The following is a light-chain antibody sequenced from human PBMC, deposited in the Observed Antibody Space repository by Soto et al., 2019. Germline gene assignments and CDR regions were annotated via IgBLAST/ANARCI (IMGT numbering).Light chain of an antibody. CDR3: QQYYASSWT. J-gene: IGKJ1*01. Sequence: EIVLTQSPGTLSLSPGEIATLSCRASQSVSSTYLAWYRQKSGQAPRLLIDDASSRAAGIPDRFSGSGSGTDFPINISRLEPEDFALYYCQQYYASSWTFGQGTRVEIK. CDR1: QSVSSTY. CDR2: DAS. V-gene: IGKV3-20*01.